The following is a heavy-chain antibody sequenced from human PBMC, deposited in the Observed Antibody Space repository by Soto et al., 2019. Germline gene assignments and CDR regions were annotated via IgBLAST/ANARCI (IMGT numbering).Heavy chain of an antibody. CDR1: GFTFSNAW. J-gene: IGHJ3*02. CDR3: TTDIVVVPAAIRSAYAFDI. D-gene: IGHD2-2*01. CDR2: IKSKTDGGTT. V-gene: IGHV3-15*01. Sequence: KAGGSLRLSCAASGFTFSNAWMSWVRQAPGKGLEWVGRIKSKTDGGTTDYAAPVKGRFTISRDDSKNTLYLQMNSLKTEDTAVYYCTTDIVVVPAAIRSAYAFDIWGQGTMVTVSS.